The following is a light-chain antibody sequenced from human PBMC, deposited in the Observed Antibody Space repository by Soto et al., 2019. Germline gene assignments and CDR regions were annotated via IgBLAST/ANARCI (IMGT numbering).Light chain of an antibody. CDR2: AAA. Sequence: DIQMTQSPSSLSASVGDTVTITCRASQGISNHLAWFQHKPGTAPKALIHAAASLQSGVSSKFSGSGFWTDFTLTITSLQPEESATYYCQQYHSYPLTFAGGTKVEIK. J-gene: IGKJ4*01. CDR3: QQYHSYPLT. CDR1: QGISNH. V-gene: IGKV1-16*02.